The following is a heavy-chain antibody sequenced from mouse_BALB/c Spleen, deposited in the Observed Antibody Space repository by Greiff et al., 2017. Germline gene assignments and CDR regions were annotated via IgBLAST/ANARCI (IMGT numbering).Heavy chain of an antibody. V-gene: IGHV1S22*01. J-gene: IGHJ2*01. CDR1: GYTFTSYW. CDR3: TLYYGNYYFDY. CDR2: IYPGSGST. D-gene: IGHD2-1*01. Sequence: LQQPGSELVRPGASVKLSCKASGYTFTSYWMHWVKQRPGQGLEWIGNIYPGSGSTNYDEKFKSKATLTVDTSSSTAYMQLSSLTSEDSAVYYCTLYYGNYYFDYWGQGTTLTVSS.